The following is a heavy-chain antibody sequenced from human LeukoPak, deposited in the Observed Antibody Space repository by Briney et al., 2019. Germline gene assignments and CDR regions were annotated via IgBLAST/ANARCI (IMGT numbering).Heavy chain of an antibody. CDR3: AKGPTHYDFWSGNSD. Sequence: GGSLRLSCTASGVTFSSYGMSWVRQAPGKGLEWVSAISGSGGSTYYADSVRGRFTISRDNSKNTLYLQMNSLRAEDTAVYYCAKGPTHYDFWSGNSDWGQGTLVTVSS. CDR2: ISGSGGST. D-gene: IGHD3-3*01. J-gene: IGHJ4*02. CDR1: GVTFSSYG. V-gene: IGHV3-23*01.